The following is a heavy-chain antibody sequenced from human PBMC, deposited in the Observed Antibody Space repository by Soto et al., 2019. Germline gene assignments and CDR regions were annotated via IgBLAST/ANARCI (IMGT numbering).Heavy chain of an antibody. V-gene: IGHV4-38-2*02. CDR3: ARDRAFDY. CDR1: GYSISSGYY. Sequence: SETLSLTCAVSGYSISSGYYWGWIRQPPGKGLEWIGSIYHSGSTYYNPSLKSRVTISVDTSKNQFSLKLSSVTAADTAVYYCARDRAFDYWGQGTLVTVSS. CDR2: IYHSGST. J-gene: IGHJ4*02.